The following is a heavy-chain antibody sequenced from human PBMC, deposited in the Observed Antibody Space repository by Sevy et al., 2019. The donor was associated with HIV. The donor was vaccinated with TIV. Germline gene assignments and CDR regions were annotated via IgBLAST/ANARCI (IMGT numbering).Heavy chain of an antibody. Sequence: GGSLRLSCAASGFTFSSYWMSWVRQAPGKGLEWVANIKQDGSEKYYVDSVKGRFTISRDNAKNSLYLQMNSLRAEDTAVYYCARDRSIHLTLGPSVMDVWGQGTTVTVSS. CDR1: GFTFSSYW. J-gene: IGHJ6*02. V-gene: IGHV3-7*01. CDR3: ARDRSIHLTLGPSVMDV. D-gene: IGHD3-16*01. CDR2: IKQDGSEK.